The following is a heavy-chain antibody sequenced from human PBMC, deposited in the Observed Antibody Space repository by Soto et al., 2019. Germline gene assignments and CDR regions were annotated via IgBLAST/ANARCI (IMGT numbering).Heavy chain of an antibody. J-gene: IGHJ4*02. V-gene: IGHV3-21*01. CDR2: ISSTGTYL. Sequence: GSLRLSCAASGFTFSAYDIYWVRQAPGKGLEWVSFISSTGTYLNYAASLKGRFTISRDNADSSVFLQMDNLSAEDMAVYYCARQLHFGELSLGFWGQGTLVTVSS. CDR3: ARQLHFGELSLGF. CDR1: GFTFSAYD. D-gene: IGHD3-10*01.